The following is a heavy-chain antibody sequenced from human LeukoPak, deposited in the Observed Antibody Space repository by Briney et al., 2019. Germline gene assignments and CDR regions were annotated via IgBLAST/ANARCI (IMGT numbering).Heavy chain of an antibody. CDR2: ISSSSSYI. J-gene: IGHJ4*02. CDR3: ARAAGGVSGYDLYYFDY. V-gene: IGHV3-21*01. D-gene: IGHD5-12*01. CDR1: GFSFSSYS. Sequence: GGSLRLSCAASGFSFSSYSMNWVRQAPGKGLEWVSSISSSSSYIYYVDSVKGRFTISRDNAKNSLYLQMNSLRAEDTAVYYCARAAGGVSGYDLYYFDYWGQGALVTVSS.